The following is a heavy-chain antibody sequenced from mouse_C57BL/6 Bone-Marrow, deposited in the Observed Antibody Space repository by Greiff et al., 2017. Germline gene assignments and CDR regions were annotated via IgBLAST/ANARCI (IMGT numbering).Heavy chain of an antibody. CDR3: TTQVGLCGSSYEDY. J-gene: IGHJ2*01. V-gene: IGHV14-1*01. CDR2: IDPEDGDT. D-gene: IGHD1-1*01. Sequence: EVQLQQSGAELVRPGASVKLSCTASGFNIKDYYMHWVKQRPEQGLEWIGRIDPEDGDTEYAPKFQGKATMTADTSSNTAYLQLSSLTSEDTAVYYCTTQVGLCGSSYEDYWGQGTTLTVSS. CDR1: GFNIKDYY.